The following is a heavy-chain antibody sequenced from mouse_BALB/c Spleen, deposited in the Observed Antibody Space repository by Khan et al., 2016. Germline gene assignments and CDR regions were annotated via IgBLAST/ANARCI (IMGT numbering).Heavy chain of an antibody. V-gene: IGHV10-1*02. D-gene: IGHD1-1*01. Sequence: EVKLEESGGGLVQPKGSLKLSCAASGFTFNTYAMNWVRQAPGKGLEWVARIRSKSNNYATYYADSVKDRFTISRDDSQSMLYLQMNNLKTEDTAIYYCVLRYFYVWGAGTTVTVSS. CDR2: IRSKSNNYAT. CDR1: GFTFNTYA. CDR3: VLRYFYV. J-gene: IGHJ1*01.